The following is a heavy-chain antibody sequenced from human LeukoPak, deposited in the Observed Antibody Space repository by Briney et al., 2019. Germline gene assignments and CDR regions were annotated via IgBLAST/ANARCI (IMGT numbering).Heavy chain of an antibody. Sequence: SETLSLTCTVSGGSISSGDNYWSWIRQPPGKCLEWIGYIYYSGSTYYNPSLKRRVTISGDTSKNQFSLKLSSVTAADTAVYYCAREGNALGWFDPWGQGTLVTVSS. J-gene: IGHJ5*02. CDR3: AREGNALGWFDP. CDR1: GGSISSGDNY. V-gene: IGHV4-30-4*01. CDR2: IYYSGST.